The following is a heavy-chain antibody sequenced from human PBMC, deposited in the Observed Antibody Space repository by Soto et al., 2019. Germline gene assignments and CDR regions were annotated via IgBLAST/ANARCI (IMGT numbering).Heavy chain of an antibody. D-gene: IGHD2-2*01. CDR3: ARDPLTVPYWYFDL. Sequence: EVQLVESGGGLVNPGGSLRLSCAASGFTFSSYSMNWVRQAPGKGLEWVSSISSSSSYIYYADSVKGRFTISRDNAKNSLYLQMNSLRAEDTAVYYCARDPLTVPYWYFDLWGRGTLVTVSS. CDR2: ISSSSSYI. CDR1: GFTFSSYS. V-gene: IGHV3-21*01. J-gene: IGHJ2*01.